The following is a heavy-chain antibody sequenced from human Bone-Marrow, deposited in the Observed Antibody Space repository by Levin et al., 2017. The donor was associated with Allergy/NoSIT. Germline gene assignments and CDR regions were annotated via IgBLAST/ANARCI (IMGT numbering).Heavy chain of an antibody. V-gene: IGHV4-39*01. D-gene: IGHD3-3*01. CDR3: ATYDFWSGYSVYAFDI. Sequence: SETLSLTCTVSGGSISSSSYYWGWIRQPPGKGLEWIGSIYYSGSTYYNPSLKSRVTISVDTSKNQFSLKLSSVTAADTAVYYCATYDFWSGYSVYAFDIWGQGTMVTVSS. J-gene: IGHJ3*02. CDR2: IYYSGST. CDR1: GGSISSSSYY.